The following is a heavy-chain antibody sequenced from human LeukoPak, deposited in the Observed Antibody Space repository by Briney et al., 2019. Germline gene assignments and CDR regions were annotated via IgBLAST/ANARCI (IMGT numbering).Heavy chain of an antibody. V-gene: IGHV3-7*01. D-gene: IGHD3/OR15-3a*01. CDR3: ARTWTYARH. CDR2: IKEDESEI. Sequence: GGSLRLSCAASGFSFGSFSMGWVRQAPGKWLEYVAYIKEDESEIFYVDSVKGRFTISRDNAKNSLYPQMNSLGAEDTAIYYCARTWTYARHWGQGALVTVSS. CDR1: GFSFGSFS. J-gene: IGHJ4*02.